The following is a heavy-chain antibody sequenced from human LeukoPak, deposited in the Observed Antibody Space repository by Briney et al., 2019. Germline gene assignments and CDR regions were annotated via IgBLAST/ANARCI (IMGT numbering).Heavy chain of an antibody. V-gene: IGHV3-30*02. Sequence: GGSLRLSCAASGFTFSSYGMHWLRQSPGKGLEWVAFIRYDGSNKYYADSMKGRFTISRDNSKNSLYLQMNSLRTEDTAVFYCAKNQMRNWFGPWGQGTLVTVSS. CDR2: IRYDGSNK. CDR1: GFTFSSYG. J-gene: IGHJ5*02. CDR3: AKNQMRNWFGP. D-gene: IGHD5-24*01.